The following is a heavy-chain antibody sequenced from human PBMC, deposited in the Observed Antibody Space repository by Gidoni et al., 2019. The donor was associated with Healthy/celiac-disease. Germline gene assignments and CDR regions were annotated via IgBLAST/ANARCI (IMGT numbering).Heavy chain of an antibody. D-gene: IGHD2-2*01. J-gene: IGHJ6*02. CDR1: GGSISSYY. Sequence: QVQLQESGPGLVKPSETLSLTCTVSGGSISSYYWSWIRPPPGKGLEWIGYIYYSGSTNYNPSLKSRVTISVDTSKNQFSLKLSSVTAADTAVYYCARSTEAAAPYYYYYGMDVWGQGTTVTVSS. V-gene: IGHV4-59*01. CDR2: IYYSGST. CDR3: ARSTEAAAPYYYYYGMDV.